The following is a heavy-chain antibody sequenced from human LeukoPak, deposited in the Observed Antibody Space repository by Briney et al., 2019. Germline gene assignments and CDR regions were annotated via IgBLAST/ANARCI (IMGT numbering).Heavy chain of an antibody. Sequence: SETLSLTCAVSGGSISSGGYSWSWIRQPPGKGLEWIGYIYYSGSTYYNPSLKSRLTMSVDTSKNQFSLKLSSVTAADTAVYYCARGRYNYGGAVGDYFDYWGQGTLVTVSS. CDR2: IYYSGST. CDR3: ARGRYNYGGAVGDYFDY. V-gene: IGHV4-30-4*07. J-gene: IGHJ4*02. CDR1: GGSISSGGYS. D-gene: IGHD1-1*01.